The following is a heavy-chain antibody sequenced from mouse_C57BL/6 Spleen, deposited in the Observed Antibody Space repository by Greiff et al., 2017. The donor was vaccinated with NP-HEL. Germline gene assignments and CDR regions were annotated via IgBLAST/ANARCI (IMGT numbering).Heavy chain of an antibody. D-gene: IGHD1-1*01. CDR3: AREDITTVVAHWYFDV. Sequence: QVQLQQSGPGLVQPSQSLSITCTVSGFSLTSYGVHWVRQSPGTGLEWLGVIWSGGSTDYTAAFISRLSISKDNSKSQVFFKMKRLQADDTAIYYCAREDITTVVAHWYFDVWGTGTTVTVSS. CDR1: GFSLTSYG. J-gene: IGHJ1*03. V-gene: IGHV2-2*01. CDR2: IWSGGST.